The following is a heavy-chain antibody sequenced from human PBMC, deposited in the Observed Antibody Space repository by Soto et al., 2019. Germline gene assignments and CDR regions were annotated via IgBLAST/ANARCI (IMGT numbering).Heavy chain of an antibody. V-gene: IGHV4-61*01. CDR1: GGSVSDKTYY. CDR2: VYYSGTT. Sequence: QVQLQESGPGLLKPSETLSLTCSFSGGSVSDKTYYWSWIRQPPGKRLQWIGYVYYSGTTNYNPSLKSRVTISVELSKNRCSLRLSSVTTADTDPYYCARTTAVPNPLRSRYFSDYWGQGTLVTVSS. CDR3: ARTTAVPNPLRSRYFSDY. D-gene: IGHD1-1*01. J-gene: IGHJ4*02.